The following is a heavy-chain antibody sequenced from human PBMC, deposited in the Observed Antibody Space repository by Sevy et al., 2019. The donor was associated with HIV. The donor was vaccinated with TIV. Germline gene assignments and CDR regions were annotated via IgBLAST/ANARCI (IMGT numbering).Heavy chain of an antibody. CDR3: AGHSYYDFWSGYPVGYFDY. V-gene: IGHV4-59*08. CDR1: GGSISTYY. Sequence: SETLSLTCTVSGGSISTYYWTWIRQPPGKGLEWIGYIYYSGRTNYNPSLKSRVTISVDTSTNHFSLKLRSVTAADTAVYYGAGHSYYDFWSGYPVGYFDYWGQGTLVTVSS. CDR2: IYYSGRT. J-gene: IGHJ4*02. D-gene: IGHD3-3*01.